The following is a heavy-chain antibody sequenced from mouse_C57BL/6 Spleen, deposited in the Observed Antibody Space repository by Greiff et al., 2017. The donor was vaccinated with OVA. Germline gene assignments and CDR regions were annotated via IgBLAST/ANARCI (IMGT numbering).Heavy chain of an antibody. V-gene: IGHV14-2*01. Sequence: VQLQQSGAELVKPGASVKLSCTASGFNIKDYYMHWVKQRTEQGLEWIGRIDPEDGETKYAPKFPGKATITADTSSNTAYLQLSSLTSEDTAVYYCARPYYDYDGFAYWGQGTLVTVSA. D-gene: IGHD2-4*01. CDR2: IDPEDGET. CDR3: ARPYYDYDGFAY. CDR1: GFNIKDYY. J-gene: IGHJ3*01.